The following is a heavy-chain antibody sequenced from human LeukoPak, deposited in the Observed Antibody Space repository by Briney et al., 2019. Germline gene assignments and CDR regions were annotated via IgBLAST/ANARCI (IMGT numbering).Heavy chain of an antibody. CDR1: GFTFSSYA. J-gene: IGHJ4*02. Sequence: GGSLRLSCAASGFTFSSYAMHWVRQAPGKGLEYVSAISSNGGSTYYANSVKGRFTISRDNSKNTLYLQMGSLRAEDTAVYYCARRAGAYSHPYDYWGRGTLVTVSS. CDR2: ISSNGGST. V-gene: IGHV3-64*01. D-gene: IGHD4/OR15-4a*01. CDR3: ARRAGAYSHPYDY.